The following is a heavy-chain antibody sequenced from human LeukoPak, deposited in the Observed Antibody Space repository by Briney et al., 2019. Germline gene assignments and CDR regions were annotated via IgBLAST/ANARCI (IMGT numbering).Heavy chain of an antibody. CDR1: GVTLSSYA. CDR2: ISSSGSGGNT. CDR3: AKDYVVRITMIVGSYDY. J-gene: IGHJ4*02. D-gene: IGHD3-22*01. V-gene: IGHV3-23*01. Sequence: GSLRLSCTASGVTLSSYAMSWARQAPGKGLEWVSGISSSGSGGNTYYADSVKGRFTISRDSSKNTLYLQMNSLRAEDTAVYYCAKDYVVRITMIVGSYDYWGQGTLVTVSS.